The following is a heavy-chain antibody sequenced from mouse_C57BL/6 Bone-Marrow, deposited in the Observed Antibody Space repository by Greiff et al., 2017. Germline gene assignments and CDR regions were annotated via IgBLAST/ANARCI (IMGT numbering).Heavy chain of an antibody. J-gene: IGHJ3*01. CDR1: GFNIKDDY. V-gene: IGHV14-4*01. CDR3: SRIAY. CDR2: IDPENGDT. Sequence: EVKLLESGAELVRPGASVKLSCTASGFNIKDDYMHWVKQRPEQGLEWIGWIDPENGDTEYASKFQGKATITVDTSSNTAYLQLSSLTSEDTAVYFCSRIAYWGQKTLVTVSA.